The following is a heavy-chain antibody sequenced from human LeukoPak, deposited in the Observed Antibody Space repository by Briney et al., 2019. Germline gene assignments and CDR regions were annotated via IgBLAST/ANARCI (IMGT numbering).Heavy chain of an antibody. CDR1: GFTFSSYW. CDR2: IKQDGSEK. CDR3: ASGRGYYLLDY. Sequence: QSGGSLRLSCAASGFTFSSYWMSWVRQAPGKGLEWVANIKQDGSEKYYVDSVKGRFTISRDNAKNSLYLQMNSLRAEDTAVYYCASGRGYYLLDYWGQGTLVTVSS. D-gene: IGHD3-22*01. J-gene: IGHJ4*02. V-gene: IGHV3-7*01.